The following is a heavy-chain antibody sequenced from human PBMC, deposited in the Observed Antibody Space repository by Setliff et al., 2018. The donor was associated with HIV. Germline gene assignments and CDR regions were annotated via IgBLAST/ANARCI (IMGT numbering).Heavy chain of an antibody. J-gene: IGHJ4*02. CDR1: GYIFTNYG. CDR2: TNPYNGNS. CDR3: ARARTLAVHEY. V-gene: IGHV1-18*01. Sequence: GASVKVSCKASGYIFTNYGISWVRQAPGQGLEWMGWTNPYNGNSNYAQKFQDRVTISTDTSANIAYMEMKNLKSDDTAVYYCARARTLAVHEYWGQGTLVTVSS. D-gene: IGHD6-19*01.